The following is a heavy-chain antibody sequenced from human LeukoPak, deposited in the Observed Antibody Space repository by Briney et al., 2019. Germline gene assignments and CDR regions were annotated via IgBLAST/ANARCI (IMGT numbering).Heavy chain of an antibody. CDR1: GFTFSDYY. Sequence: GGSLRLSCAASGFTFSDYYMSWIRQAPGKGLEWVSYISSSGSTIYYADSVRGRFTISRDNAKNSLYLQMNSLRAEDTAVYYCARGLTYYYDSSGPIWGQGTLVTVSS. CDR2: ISSSGSTI. J-gene: IGHJ4*02. V-gene: IGHV3-11*01. D-gene: IGHD3-22*01. CDR3: ARGLTYYYDSSGPI.